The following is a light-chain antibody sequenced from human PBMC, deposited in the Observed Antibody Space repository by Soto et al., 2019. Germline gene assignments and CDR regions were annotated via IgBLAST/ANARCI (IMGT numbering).Light chain of an antibody. CDR3: QQYNNSPTIN. V-gene: IGKV3-15*01. J-gene: IGKJ5*01. CDR1: LGVSSN. CDR2: GAS. Sequence: EIVMTHSPATLVVSPGERANLSCRASLGVSSNLAWYQQEPGQAPMHPIFGASTRATHIPARFTGSGSGTEFTLTIISLQSEDFAVYYSQQYNNSPTINFGQGTRLQIK.